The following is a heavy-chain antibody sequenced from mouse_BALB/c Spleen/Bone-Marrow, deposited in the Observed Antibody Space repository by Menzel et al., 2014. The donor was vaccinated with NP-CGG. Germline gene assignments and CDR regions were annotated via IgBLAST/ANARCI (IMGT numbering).Heavy chain of an antibody. Sequence: EVKLVESGGGLVQPGGSLRLSCATSGFTFTDYYMNWVRQPPGKALEWLGFIRNKANGYTTEYSASVKGRFTISRDNSPSILYLQMNTLRAEDSATYYCARDSRSTVSHFDYWGQGTTLPVSS. J-gene: IGHJ2*01. CDR1: GFTFTDYY. CDR3: ARDSRSTVSHFDY. D-gene: IGHD1-1*01. CDR2: IRNKANGYTT. V-gene: IGHV7-3*02.